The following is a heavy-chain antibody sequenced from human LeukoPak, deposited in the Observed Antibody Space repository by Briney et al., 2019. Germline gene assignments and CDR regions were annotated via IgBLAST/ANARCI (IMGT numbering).Heavy chain of an antibody. J-gene: IGHJ4*02. CDR3: AKAAQRGFDYSISLEY. D-gene: IGHD4-11*01. CDR2: IWNDGTNR. Sequence: GGSLRLSCAAAGFTFSHYGMQWVRQAPGKGVEWVAVIWNDGTNRYNGDSVKGRFTSSRDDSKYTLYLQMSGLRAGDTAVYYCAKAAQRGFDYSISLEYWGQGTLVTVSS. CDR1: GFTFSHYG. V-gene: IGHV3-33*06.